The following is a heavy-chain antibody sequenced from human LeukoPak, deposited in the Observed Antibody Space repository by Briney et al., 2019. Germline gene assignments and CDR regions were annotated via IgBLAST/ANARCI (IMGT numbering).Heavy chain of an antibody. CDR2: ISSSSSYI. J-gene: IGHJ4*02. Sequence: GGSLRLSCAASGFTFSSYSMNWVRQAPGKGLEWVSSISSSSSYIYYADSVKGRFTISRDNAKNSLYLQMNSLRAEDTAVYYCARPSYDSSGYYYGEFDYWGQGTLVTVSS. CDR3: ARPSYDSSGYYYGEFDY. V-gene: IGHV3-21*01. D-gene: IGHD3-22*01. CDR1: GFTFSSYS.